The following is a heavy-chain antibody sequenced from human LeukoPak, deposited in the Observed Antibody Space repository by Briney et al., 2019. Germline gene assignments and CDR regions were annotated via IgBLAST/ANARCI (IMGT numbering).Heavy chain of an antibody. Sequence: SETLSLTCTVSGGSVSSGSYYWSWIRQPPGKGLEWTGYIYYSGTTNYNPSLKSRVTISVDTSKNQFSLKLSSVTAADTAVYYCARTTGRYLQFDPWGQGTLVTVSS. V-gene: IGHV4-61*01. CDR2: IYYSGTT. D-gene: IGHD3-9*01. CDR3: ARTTGRYLQFDP. CDR1: GGSVSSGSYY. J-gene: IGHJ5*02.